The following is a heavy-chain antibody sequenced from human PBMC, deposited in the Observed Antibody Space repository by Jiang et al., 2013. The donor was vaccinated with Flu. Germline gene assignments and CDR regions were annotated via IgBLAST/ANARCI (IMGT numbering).Heavy chain of an antibody. V-gene: IGHV2-5*02. CDR2: IYWDDDK. CDR1: GFSLTTSGVG. D-gene: IGHD3/OR15-3a*01. CDR3: ARFQPRFTFFWYWLSPVHLSLYF. Sequence: VKPTQTLTLTCSFSGFSLTTSGVGVGWIRQPPGKALEFLALIYWDDDKRFSPSLKNRLTITKDTSKNQVVLTMTNFDPMDTATYYCARFQPRFTFFWYWLSPVHLSLYFWGQGTLVTVSS. J-gene: IGHJ4*02.